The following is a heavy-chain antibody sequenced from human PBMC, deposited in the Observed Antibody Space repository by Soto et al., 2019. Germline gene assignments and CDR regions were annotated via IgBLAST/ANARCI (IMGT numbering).Heavy chain of an antibody. CDR2: IYYSGST. CDR3: ARDDYGCNSRYYYYGMDV. Sequence: QVQLQESGPGLVKPSQTLSLTCTVSGGSISSGGYYWSWIRQHPGKGLVWIGYIYYSGSTYYNPSLKSRVTISVDSSKNQFSLKLSSVTAAETAVYYCARDDYGCNSRYYYYGMDVWGQGTTVTVSS. V-gene: IGHV4-31*03. CDR1: GGSISSGGYY. D-gene: IGHD4-17*01. J-gene: IGHJ6*02.